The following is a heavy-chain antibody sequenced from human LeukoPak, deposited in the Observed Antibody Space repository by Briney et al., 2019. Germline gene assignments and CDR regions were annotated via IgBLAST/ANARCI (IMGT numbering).Heavy chain of an antibody. D-gene: IGHD3-3*01. J-gene: IGHJ6*02. CDR2: IYHTGST. V-gene: IGHV4-30-2*01. CDR3: ARKGGTIFGINYGMDV. Sequence: SQTLSLTCTVSGGSISSVSYYWSWIRQPQGKGLEWIGYIYHTGSTYSNPSLRSRVTISLDRSKNQFSLNMTSVTAADTAVYYCARKGGTIFGINYGMDVWGQGTTVIVSS. CDR1: GGSISSVSYY.